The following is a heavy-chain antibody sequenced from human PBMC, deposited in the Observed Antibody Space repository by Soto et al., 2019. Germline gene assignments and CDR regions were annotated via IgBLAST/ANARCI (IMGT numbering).Heavy chain of an antibody. CDR1: GGTFSSYA. J-gene: IGHJ6*02. V-gene: IGHV1-69*13. CDR3: ARDQGSTVTRLYGMDV. D-gene: IGHD4-17*01. Sequence: GASVKVSCKASGGTFSSYAISWVRQAPGQGLEWMGGIIPIFGTANYAQKFQGRVTITADESTSTAYMELSSLRSEDTAVYYCARDQGSTVTRLYGMDVWGQGTTVTVSS. CDR2: IIPIFGTA.